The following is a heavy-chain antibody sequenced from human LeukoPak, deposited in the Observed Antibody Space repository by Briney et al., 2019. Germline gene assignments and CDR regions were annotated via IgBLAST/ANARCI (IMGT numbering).Heavy chain of an antibody. V-gene: IGHV4-4*02. CDR3: ARSYYAFDI. D-gene: IGHD3-10*01. J-gene: IGHJ3*02. Sequence: GSLRLSCAASGFTFSSYVMTWVRQPPGKGLEWIGEIYHSGSTNYNPSLKSRVTISVDKSKNQFSLKLSSVTAADTAVYYCARSYYAFDIWGQGTMVTVSS. CDR2: IYHSGST. CDR1: GFTFSSYVM.